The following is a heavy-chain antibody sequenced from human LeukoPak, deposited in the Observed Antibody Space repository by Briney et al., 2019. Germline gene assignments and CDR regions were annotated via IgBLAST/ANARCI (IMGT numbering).Heavy chain of an antibody. CDR3: ASILRSNSGYYFDY. D-gene: IGHD3-10*01. CDR1: GFTVSTNY. Sequence: PGGSLRLSCAASGFTVSTNYMSWVRQAPGKGLEWVSVIYSGDTTFYADSVRGKFTISRDNSKNTLYLQMNSLRAEDTAVYYCASILRSNSGYYFDYWGQGTLVTVSS. CDR2: IYSGDTT. V-gene: IGHV3-66*01. J-gene: IGHJ4*02.